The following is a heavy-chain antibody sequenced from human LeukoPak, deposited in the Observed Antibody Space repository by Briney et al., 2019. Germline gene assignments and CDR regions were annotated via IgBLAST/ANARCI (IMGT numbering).Heavy chain of an antibody. Sequence: GGSLRLSCAASGFTFSHYAMNWVRQAPGKGLEWVSSITSSSGYIYYADSVKGRFTISRDNAKSTLFLQMNSLRAEDTAVYFCAREVRGLDYWGQGTLVAVSS. V-gene: IGHV3-21*01. CDR2: ITSSSGYI. CDR3: AREVRGLDY. D-gene: IGHD3-10*01. CDR1: GFTFSHYA. J-gene: IGHJ4*02.